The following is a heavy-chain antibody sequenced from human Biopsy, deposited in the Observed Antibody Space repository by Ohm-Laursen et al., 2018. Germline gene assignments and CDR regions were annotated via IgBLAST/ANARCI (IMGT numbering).Heavy chain of an antibody. CDR1: GGSISSDW. D-gene: IGHD2/OR15-2a*01. Sequence: SDTLSLTCIVSGGSISSDWRSWIRQTPGKGLEWIGYVYYSGTTTYNPSLRSRVTISVDTSMNQISLRLQSVTAADTAIYYCTRATNSTGWPYYYFYGMDIWGQGTTVTVSS. J-gene: IGHJ6*02. V-gene: IGHV4-59*07. CDR3: TRATNSTGWPYYYFYGMDI. CDR2: VYYSGTT.